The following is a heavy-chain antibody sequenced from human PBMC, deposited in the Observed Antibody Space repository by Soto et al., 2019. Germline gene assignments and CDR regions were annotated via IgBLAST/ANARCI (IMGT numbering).Heavy chain of an antibody. V-gene: IGHV4-31*11. D-gene: IGHD1-26*01. CDR2: IYYSGST. CDR3: ARGYSGSLSSYYGMDV. CDR1: SGSVSSAGYA. Sequence: PSGNLALSCAVSSGSVSSAGYAVSLIRQHPVKGLEWIGYIYYSGSTYYNPSLKSRVTISVDTSKNQFSLKLSSVTAADTAVYYCARGYSGSLSSYYGMDVRGQGTTVTVSS. J-gene: IGHJ6*02.